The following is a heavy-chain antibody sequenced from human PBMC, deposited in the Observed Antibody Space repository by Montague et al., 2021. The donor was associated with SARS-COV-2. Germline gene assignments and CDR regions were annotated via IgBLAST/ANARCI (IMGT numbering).Heavy chain of an antibody. V-gene: IGHV4-59*01. Sequence: SETLSLTCTVSGGSISSYYWSWIRQPPGKGLEWIGYMSYSWTTNYNPSLRSRLTMSIDTSKDQLSLKLSSLTAADAAVYYCARGRDQLGWFDPWGQGTLDTVSS. D-gene: IGHD7-27*01. CDR1: GGSISSYY. CDR3: ARGRDQLGWFDP. CDR2: MSYSWTT. J-gene: IGHJ5*02.